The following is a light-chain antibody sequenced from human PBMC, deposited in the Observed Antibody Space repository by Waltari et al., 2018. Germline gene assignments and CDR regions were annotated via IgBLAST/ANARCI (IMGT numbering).Light chain of an antibody. J-gene: IGLJ3*02. CDR3: SSYTSSSTLWV. CDR2: DVS. CDR1: SSDVGAYNF. V-gene: IGLV2-14*01. Sequence: QFALTQPASVSGSPGQSITISCTGTSSDVGAYNFVSWYQQHPGKAPKLMIYDVSNRPSGVSNRFSGSKSGNTASLTISGLQAEDEADYYCSSYTSSSTLWVFGGGTKLTIL.